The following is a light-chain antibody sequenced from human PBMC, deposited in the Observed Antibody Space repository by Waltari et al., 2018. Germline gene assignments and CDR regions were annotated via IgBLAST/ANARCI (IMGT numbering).Light chain of an antibody. CDR3: QQYFSGHT. CDR1: HSVLETSANKNY. Sequence: DIVMTQSPDSLAVSLGERATINCKSSHSVLETSANKNYLAWYQQRPGQSPKMLFYSASVREAGVPERLSASGSGTDFTLTINSLQAEDVAVYFCQQYFSGHTFGQGTKLEIK. CDR2: SAS. V-gene: IGKV4-1*01. J-gene: IGKJ2*01.